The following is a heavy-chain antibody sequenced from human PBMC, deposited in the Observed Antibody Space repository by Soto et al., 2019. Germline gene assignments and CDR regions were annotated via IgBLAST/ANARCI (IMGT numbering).Heavy chain of an antibody. CDR3: AKDRHDSSFS. CDR1: GFTFSTHA. J-gene: IGHJ5*02. V-gene: IGHV3-23*01. Sequence: GGSLRLSCAASGFTFSTHAMHWVRQAPGKGLEWVSTISSGDAFTYYADSAKGRFTISRDYSKSTLYLQMNTLRAEDTAVYYCAKDRHDSSFSWGQQTLVTVSS. CDR2: ISSGDAFT. D-gene: IGHD6-19*01.